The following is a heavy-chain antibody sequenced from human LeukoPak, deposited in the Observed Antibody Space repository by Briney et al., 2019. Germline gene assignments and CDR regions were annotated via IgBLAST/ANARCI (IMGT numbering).Heavy chain of an antibody. CDR3: ARDTVAGTLYFQH. CDR2: IIPILGIA. V-gene: IGHV1-69*04. Sequence: ASVKVSCKASGYTFTGYYMHWVRQAPGQGLEWMGRIIPILGIANYAQKFQGRVTITADKSTSTAYMELSSLRSEDTAVYYCARDTVAGTLYFQHWGQGTLVTVSS. J-gene: IGHJ1*01. D-gene: IGHD6-19*01. CDR1: GYTFTGYY.